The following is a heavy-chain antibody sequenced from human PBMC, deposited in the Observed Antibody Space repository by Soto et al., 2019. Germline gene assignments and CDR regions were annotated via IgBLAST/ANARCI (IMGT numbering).Heavy chain of an antibody. CDR1: GFTFSSYA. Sequence: ESVGGLVQPGGSLRLSCAASGFTFSSYAMSWVRQAPGKGLEWVSAISGSGGSTYYADSVKGRFTISRDNSKNTLYLQMNSLRAEDTAVYYCAKDPDNLVVVTAFSYWGQGTLVTVSS. CDR3: AKDPDNLVVVTAFSY. CDR2: ISGSGGST. D-gene: IGHD2-21*02. V-gene: IGHV3-23*01. J-gene: IGHJ4*02.